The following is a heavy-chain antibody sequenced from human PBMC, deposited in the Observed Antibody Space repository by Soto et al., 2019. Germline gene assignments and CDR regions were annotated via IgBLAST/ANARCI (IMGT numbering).Heavy chain of an antibody. CDR3: ARVGLTDYFDY. Sequence: QVQLVESGGGVVQPGRSLRLSCAASGFTFSSYGMHWVRQAPGKGLEWVAVIWYDGSNKYYADSVKGRFTISRYNYKNTLYLQMNSLRAEDTAVYYCARVGLTDYFDYWGQGTLVTVSS. V-gene: IGHV3-33*01. J-gene: IGHJ4*02. CDR2: IWYDGSNK. CDR1: GFTFSSYG. D-gene: IGHD1-26*01.